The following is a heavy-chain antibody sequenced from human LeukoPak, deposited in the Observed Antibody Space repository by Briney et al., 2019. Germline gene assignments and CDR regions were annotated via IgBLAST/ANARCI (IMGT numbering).Heavy chain of an antibody. J-gene: IGHJ5*02. CDR3: ARDRGQWLRLRGWFDP. D-gene: IGHD5-12*01. Sequence: GGSLRLSCAASGFTFSSYSMNWVRQAPGKGLEWVSSISSSSSYIYYADSVKGRFTISRDNAKNSLYLQMNSPRAEDTAVYYCARDRGQWLRLRGWFDPWGQGTLVTVSS. V-gene: IGHV3-21*01. CDR2: ISSSSSYI. CDR1: GFTFSSYS.